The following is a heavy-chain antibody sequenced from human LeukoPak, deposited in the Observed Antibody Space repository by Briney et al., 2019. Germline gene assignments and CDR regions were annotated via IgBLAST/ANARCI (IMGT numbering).Heavy chain of an antibody. CDR1: GFTFSSYA. J-gene: IGHJ4*02. CDR3: ARVEDYDILTGFDY. V-gene: IGHV3-7*01. CDR2: IKQDGREK. Sequence: GGSLRLSCAASGFTFSSYAMNWVRQAPGKGLEWVANIKQDGREKYYVDSVKGRFTISRDNAKNSLYLQMNSLRAEDTAVYYCARVEDYDILTGFDYWGQGTLVTVSS. D-gene: IGHD3-9*01.